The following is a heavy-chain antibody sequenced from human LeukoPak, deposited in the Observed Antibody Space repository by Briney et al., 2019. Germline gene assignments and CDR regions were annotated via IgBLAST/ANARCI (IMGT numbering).Heavy chain of an antibody. CDR3: VKPIIMYYYDSSGYFDY. CDR1: GFTFSCYA. D-gene: IGHD3-22*01. CDR2: ISSNGGSI. J-gene: IGHJ4*02. Sequence: GGSLRLSCSASGFTFSCYAMHWVRQAPGKGLEYVSAISSNGGSIYYADSVKGRFTISRDNSKNTLYLQMSSLRAEDTAVYFCVKPIIMYYYDSSGYFDYWGQGTLVTVSS. V-gene: IGHV3-64D*06.